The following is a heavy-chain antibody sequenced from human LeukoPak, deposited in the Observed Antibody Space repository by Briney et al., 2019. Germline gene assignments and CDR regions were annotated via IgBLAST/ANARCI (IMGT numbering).Heavy chain of an antibody. CDR3: ASPPGNYYDSSGYSYAFDI. J-gene: IGHJ3*02. Sequence: SVKVSCKASGYTFTSYHMHWVRQAPGQGLEWMGGIIPIFGTANYAQKFQGRVTITADKSTSTAYMELSSLRSEGTAVYYCASPPGNYYDSSGYSYAFDIWGQGTMVTVSS. D-gene: IGHD3-22*01. V-gene: IGHV1-69*06. CDR1: GYTFTSYH. CDR2: IIPIFGTA.